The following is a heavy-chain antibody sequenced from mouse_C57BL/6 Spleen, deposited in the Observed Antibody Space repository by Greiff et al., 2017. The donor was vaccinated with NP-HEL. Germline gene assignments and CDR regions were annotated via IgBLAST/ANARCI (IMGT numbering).Heavy chain of an antibody. V-gene: IGHV1-64*01. D-gene: IGHD2-14*01. J-gene: IGHJ4*01. Sequence: QVQLKQPGAELVKPGASVKLSCKASGYTFTSYWMHWVKQRPGQGLEWIGMIHPNSGSTNYNEKFKSKATLTVDKSSSTAYMQLSSLTSEDSAVYYCARRGDRGYAMDYWGQGTSVTVSS. CDR2: IHPNSGST. CDR3: ARRGDRGYAMDY. CDR1: GYTFTSYW.